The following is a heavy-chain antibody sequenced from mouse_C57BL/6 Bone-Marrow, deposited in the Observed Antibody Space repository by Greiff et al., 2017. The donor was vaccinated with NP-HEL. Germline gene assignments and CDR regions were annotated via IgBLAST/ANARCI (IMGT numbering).Heavy chain of an antibody. CDR1: GYAFTNYL. CDR2: LNPGSGGT. V-gene: IGHV1-54*01. J-gene: IGHJ3*01. CDR3: ARRPAY. Sequence: VQLQQSGAELVRPGTSVKVSCKASGYAFTNYLIEWVKQRPGQGLEWIGVLNPGSGGTNYNEKFKGKATLTADKSSSTAYMQLSSLTSEDSAVYFCARRPAYWGQGTLVTVSA.